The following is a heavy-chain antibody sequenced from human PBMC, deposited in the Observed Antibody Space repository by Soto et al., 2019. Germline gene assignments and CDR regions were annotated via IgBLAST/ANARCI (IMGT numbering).Heavy chain of an antibody. CDR1: GFTFSSYA. CDR3: AKTGDPYYDLWSGYYAYDY. D-gene: IGHD3-3*01. CDR2: ISGSGGST. Sequence: GGSLRLSCAASGFTFSSYAMSWVRQAPGKGLEWVSAISGSGGSTYYADSVKGRFTISRDNSKNTLYLQMNSLRAEDTAVYYCAKTGDPYYDLWSGYYAYDYWGQGTLVTVSS. V-gene: IGHV3-23*01. J-gene: IGHJ4*02.